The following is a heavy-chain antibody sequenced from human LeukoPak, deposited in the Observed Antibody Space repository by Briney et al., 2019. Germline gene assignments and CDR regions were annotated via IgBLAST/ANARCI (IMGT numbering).Heavy chain of an antibody. D-gene: IGHD1-1*01. Sequence: LTPSCVLFRLLPSSITMTWVRHPPRGVMEGVSTIRSNGETTYNADSVKGRFTISRDNSKKTLYLQLNSLRVEDTAIYYCAKGQELDDGVFDSWGQGTLVTVSS. CDR1: RLLPSSIT. CDR2: IRSNGETT. CDR3: AKGQELDDGVFDS. V-gene: IGHV3-23*01. J-gene: IGHJ4*02.